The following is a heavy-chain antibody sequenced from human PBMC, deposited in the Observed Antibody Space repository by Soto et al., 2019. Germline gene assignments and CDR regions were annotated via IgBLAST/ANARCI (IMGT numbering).Heavy chain of an antibody. CDR1: GFTFSSYA. CDR2: ISGSGGST. V-gene: IGHV3-23*01. Sequence: GGSLRLSCAASGFTFSSYAMSWVRQAPGKGLEWVSAISGSGGSTYYADSVKGRFTISRDNSKNTLYLQMNSLRAEDTAVYYCAKGEGDYDFWSGPPYGMDVWGQGTTVTVSS. D-gene: IGHD3-3*01. J-gene: IGHJ6*02. CDR3: AKGEGDYDFWSGPPYGMDV.